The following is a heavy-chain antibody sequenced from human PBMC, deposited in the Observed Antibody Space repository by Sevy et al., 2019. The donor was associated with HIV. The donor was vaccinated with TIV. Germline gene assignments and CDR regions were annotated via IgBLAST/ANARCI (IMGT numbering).Heavy chain of an antibody. V-gene: IGHV4-34*01. CDR2: INHSGST. Sequence: SETLSLTCAVYGGSFSGYYWSWIRQPPGKGLEWIGEINHSGSTNYNPSLKSRVTISVDTSKNQFSLKLSSVTAADTAVYYCARGGTIFGVATPWSPDGMDVWGQGTTVTVSS. J-gene: IGHJ6*02. CDR3: ARGGTIFGVATPWSPDGMDV. CDR1: GGSFSGYY. D-gene: IGHD3-3*01.